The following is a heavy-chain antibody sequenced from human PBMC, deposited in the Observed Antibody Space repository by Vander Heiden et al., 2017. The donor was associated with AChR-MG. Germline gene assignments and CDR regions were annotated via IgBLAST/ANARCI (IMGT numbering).Heavy chain of an antibody. CDR2: IYHSGKT. CDR1: GGSISSSNW. CDR3: ARISGGQRAFDI. Sequence: QVQLQESGPGLVKPSGTLSLTFSVSGGSISSSNWWSWVRQPPGKGLEWIGEIYHSGKTNYHPSLKSRVTISVDQSKNQLSLQLTSVTAADTAVYYCARISGGQRAFDIWGQGTMVTVSS. V-gene: IGHV4-4*02. J-gene: IGHJ3*02.